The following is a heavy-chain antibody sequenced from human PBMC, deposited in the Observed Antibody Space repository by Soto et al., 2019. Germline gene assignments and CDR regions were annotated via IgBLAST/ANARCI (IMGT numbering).Heavy chain of an antibody. CDR1: GYTFATST. CDR3: AIADYGDDDY. Sequence: QLQLVQSGPEAKKPGASVKVSCKASGYTFATSTISWLRQAPGKGPEWMGWIKAYSGNTNYAQKLQGRLTMTTDTSTSTAYMEMRSLPTDDTAIYYCAIADYGDDDYWGQGTLVTVSS. J-gene: IGHJ4*02. CDR2: IKAYSGNT. V-gene: IGHV1-18*01. D-gene: IGHD4-17*01.